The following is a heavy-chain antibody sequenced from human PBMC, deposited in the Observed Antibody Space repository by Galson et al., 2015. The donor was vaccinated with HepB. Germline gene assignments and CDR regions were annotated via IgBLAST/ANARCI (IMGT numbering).Heavy chain of an antibody. CDR2: ISHSGST. J-gene: IGHJ3*02. Sequence: ETLSLTCAVHGGSFSGYYWSWIRHTPGKGLEWIGGISHSGSTNYNPSLKSRATLSEDTSKKQFSLKVNSVTVADTAVYYCARLYEGGSSWFHGRPFDIWGQGTMVTVSS. V-gene: IGHV4-34*01. D-gene: IGHD6-13*01. CDR1: GGSFSGYY. CDR3: ARLYEGGSSWFHGRPFDI.